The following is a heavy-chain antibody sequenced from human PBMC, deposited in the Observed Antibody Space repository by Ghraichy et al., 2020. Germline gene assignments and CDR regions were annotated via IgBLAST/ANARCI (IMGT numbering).Heavy chain of an antibody. V-gene: IGHV3-73*01. D-gene: IGHD2-2*01. CDR2: IRTKADNYAT. J-gene: IGHJ6*02. CDR3: ASSGAMGYCSLTSCPRYNYYGMDV. CDR1: GFTFSGSA. Sequence: GGSLRLSCAASGFTFSGSAVHWVRQASGKGLEWVARIRTKADNYATHYPASVRGRFTISRDDSKDTAYLQMDSLKIEDTAVYYCASSGAMGYCSLTSCPRYNYYGMDVWGQGTTVTVSS.